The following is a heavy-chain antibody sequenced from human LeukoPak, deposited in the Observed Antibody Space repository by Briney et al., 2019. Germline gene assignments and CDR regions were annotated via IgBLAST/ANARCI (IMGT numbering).Heavy chain of an antibody. Sequence: GGSLRLSCEASGFTFSSYAMSWVRQAPGKGLEWVSAISGSGGSTYYADSVKGRFTISRDNSKNTLYLQMNSLRAEDTAVYYCARGTTEGLGGYYYGMDVWGQGTTVTVSS. D-gene: IGHD1-1*01. CDR1: GFTFSSYA. V-gene: IGHV3-23*01. CDR2: ISGSGGST. CDR3: ARGTTEGLGGYYYGMDV. J-gene: IGHJ6*02.